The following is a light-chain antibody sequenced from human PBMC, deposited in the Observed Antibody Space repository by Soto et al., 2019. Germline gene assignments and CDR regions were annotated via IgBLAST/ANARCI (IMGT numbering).Light chain of an antibody. V-gene: IGLV2-14*01. J-gene: IGLJ1*01. CDR1: SSDVGGYNY. CDR2: EVS. Sequence: QSALTQPASVSGSPGQSITISCTGTSSDVGGYNYVSWYQQHPGKAPKLMIYEVSNRPSGVSNHFSGSKSGNTASLTISGLQAEYESDYYCSSYTSSSKGVFGTGTKLTVL. CDR3: SSYTSSSKGV.